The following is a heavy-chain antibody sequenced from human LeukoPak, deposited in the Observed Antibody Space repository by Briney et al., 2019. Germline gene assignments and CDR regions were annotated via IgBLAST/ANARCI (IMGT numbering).Heavy chain of an antibody. V-gene: IGHV3-11*06. CDR1: GFTFSHYY. D-gene: IGHD6-13*01. J-gene: IGHJ4*02. CDR2: ISGSSSYT. Sequence: GGSLRLSCAASGFTFSHYYMHWVRQAPGKGLEWVSYISGSSSYTHYADSVKGRFTISRDNAKNTLYLQMNSLRAEDTAVYYCARDLRIGYSTHPELVYWGQGTLVTVSS. CDR3: ARDLRIGYSTHPELVY.